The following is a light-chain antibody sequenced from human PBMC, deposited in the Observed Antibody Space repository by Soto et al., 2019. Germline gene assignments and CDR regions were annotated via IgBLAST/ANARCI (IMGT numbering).Light chain of an antibody. Sequence: QSALTQPASVSGSPGQSITVSCTGTSSDLGAYTYVSWYQQHPGKASKLIIHDVSNRPSGVSNRFSGSKSGNSASLTISGLQAEDEADYYCSSYTSSGTYVFGSGTKVTVL. J-gene: IGLJ1*01. V-gene: IGLV2-14*03. CDR3: SSYTSSGTYV. CDR2: DVS. CDR1: SSDLGAYTY.